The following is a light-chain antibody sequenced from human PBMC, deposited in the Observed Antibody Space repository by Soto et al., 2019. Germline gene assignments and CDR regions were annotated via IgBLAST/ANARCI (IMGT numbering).Light chain of an antibody. J-gene: IGKJ3*01. Sequence: EIVLTQSPGTLSLSPGERATLSCRASQSVSSSYLAWYQQKPGQAPRLLIYGASSRATGIPDRFSGSGSGTDFTLTISRLEPEDFAVYYCQHYGNSLFTFGPGTKVGIK. CDR2: GAS. CDR3: QHYGNSLFT. CDR1: QSVSSSY. V-gene: IGKV3-20*01.